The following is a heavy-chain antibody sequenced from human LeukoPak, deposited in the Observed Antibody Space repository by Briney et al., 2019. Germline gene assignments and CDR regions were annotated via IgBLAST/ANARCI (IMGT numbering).Heavy chain of an antibody. CDR2: IRYDGSNK. J-gene: IGHJ4*02. CDR1: GFTFSGYG. Sequence: QPGGSLRLSCAASGFTFSGYGMHWVRQAPGKGLEWVAFIRYDGSNKYYADSVKGRFTISRDNSKNTLYLQMNSLRAEDTAVYYCAIRRRYDILTGYYKDYWGQGTLVTVSS. CDR3: AIRRRYDILTGYYKDY. D-gene: IGHD3-9*01. V-gene: IGHV3-30*02.